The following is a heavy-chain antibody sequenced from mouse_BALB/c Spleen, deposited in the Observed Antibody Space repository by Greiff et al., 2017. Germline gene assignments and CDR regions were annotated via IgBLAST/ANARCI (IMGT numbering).Heavy chain of an antibody. CDR3: ARGWGSSYLAWFAY. D-gene: IGHD1-1*01. J-gene: IGHJ3*01. Sequence: VQLKDSGPGLVAPSQSLSITCTVSGFSLTSYGVHWVRQPPGKGLEWLGVIWAGGSTNYNSALMSRLSISKDNSKSQVFLKMNSLQTDDTAMYYCARGWGSSYLAWFAYWGQGTLVTVSA. CDR2: IWAGGST. V-gene: IGHV2-9*02. CDR1: GFSLTSYG.